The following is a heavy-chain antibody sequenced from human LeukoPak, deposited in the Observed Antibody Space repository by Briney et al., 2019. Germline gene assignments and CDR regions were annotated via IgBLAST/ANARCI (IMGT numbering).Heavy chain of an antibody. CDR1: GYTFTNYG. V-gene: IGHV1-18*01. CDR2: ISGNNGDT. Sequence: ASVKVSCKASGYTFTNYGISWVRPAPGQGLEWMGWISGNNGDTNYAQKFQGRVTKTTDTSTSTAYMELGSLRSDDAAVYYCSMPDYYASSGYYGNKFDYWGQGTLVTVSS. D-gene: IGHD3-22*01. J-gene: IGHJ4*02. CDR3: SMPDYYASSGYYGNKFDY.